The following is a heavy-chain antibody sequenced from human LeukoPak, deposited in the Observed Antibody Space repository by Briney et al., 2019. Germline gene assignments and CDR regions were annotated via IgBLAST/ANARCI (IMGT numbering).Heavy chain of an antibody. CDR2: IYYSGST. CDR3: ARSASFSLGTNKLFAY. V-gene: IGHV4-39*01. CDR1: GGSISSSSYY. Sequence: SETLSLTCTVSGGSISSSSYYWGWIRQPPGKGLEWIVSIYYSGSTYYNPSLKSRVTISVDTSKNQFSLKLGSVTAADTAVYYCARSASFSLGTNKLFAYWGQGTLVTVSS. D-gene: IGHD1-1*01. J-gene: IGHJ4*02.